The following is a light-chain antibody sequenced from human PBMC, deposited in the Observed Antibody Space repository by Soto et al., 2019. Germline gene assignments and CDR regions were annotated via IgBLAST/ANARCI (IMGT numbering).Light chain of an antibody. J-gene: IGKJ2*01. Sequence: EIVLTQSPGTLSLSPGDRATLSCRASQSVYSNSLAWYQQKSGQAPRLLIFGASNRATGIPARFSGSGSGTEFTLSISSLEPEDFAVYYCQQYGSSPFTFGQGTKLE. CDR3: QQYGSSPFT. CDR2: GAS. CDR1: QSVYSNS. V-gene: IGKV3-20*01.